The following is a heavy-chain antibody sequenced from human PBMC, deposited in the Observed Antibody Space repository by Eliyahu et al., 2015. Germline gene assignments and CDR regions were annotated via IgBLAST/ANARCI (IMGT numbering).Heavy chain of an antibody. D-gene: IGHD6-13*01. J-gene: IGHJ4*02. Sequence: NWVRQAPGKGLEWVSVISSDANTFYADSVKGRFSISRDNSKNTVYLQMSSLRAEDTAIYYCARDSEYSSSWSEDYWGQGTLVTVTS. V-gene: IGHV3-66*01. CDR3: ARDSEYSSSWSEDY. CDR2: ISSDANT.